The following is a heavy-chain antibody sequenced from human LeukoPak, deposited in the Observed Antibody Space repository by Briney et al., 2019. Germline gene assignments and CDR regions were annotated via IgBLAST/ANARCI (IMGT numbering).Heavy chain of an antibody. J-gene: IGHJ4*02. CDR3: AGDKTTGGWYEFDY. V-gene: IGHV3-53*01. CDR2: ISNDGDT. CDR1: GFTVSSNY. Sequence: GGSLRLSCAASGFTVSSNYMSWARQGPGKGLECVSVISNDGDTYYADSVKGRFTISRDTSKNTVSLQMNSLRAEDTAVYYCAGDKTTGGWYEFDYWDQGTLVTVSS. D-gene: IGHD6-19*01.